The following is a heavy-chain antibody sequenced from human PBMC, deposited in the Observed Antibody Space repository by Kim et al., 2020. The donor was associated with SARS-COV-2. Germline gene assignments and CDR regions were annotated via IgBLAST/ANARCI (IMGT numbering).Heavy chain of an antibody. CDR3: ARLMVYATHYYGMDV. J-gene: IGHJ6*02. Sequence: ASVKVSCKASGYTFPSYGINWVRQAPGQGLEWMGWISAYKANTNYAQKLQGRVTMTTDTSTSTAYMELRSLRSADTAVYFCARLMVYATHYYGMDVRGQGTTVTVSS. D-gene: IGHD2-8*01. V-gene: IGHV1-18*01. CDR2: ISAYKANT. CDR1: GYTFPSYG.